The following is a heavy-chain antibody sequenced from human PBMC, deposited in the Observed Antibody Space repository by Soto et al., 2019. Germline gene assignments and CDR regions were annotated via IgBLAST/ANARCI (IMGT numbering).Heavy chain of an antibody. Sequence: SETLSLTCTVSDGSISSYYWSWIRQPPGKGLECIGYISYSGSTKYNPSLKNRVTILRDTSKNQFSLKLSSVTAADTAVYYCARDSSGWYRKPLYYYGMDVWGQGTTVTVSS. V-gene: IGHV4-59*01. CDR3: ARDSSGWYRKPLYYYGMDV. CDR2: ISYSGST. D-gene: IGHD6-19*01. J-gene: IGHJ6*02. CDR1: DGSISSYY.